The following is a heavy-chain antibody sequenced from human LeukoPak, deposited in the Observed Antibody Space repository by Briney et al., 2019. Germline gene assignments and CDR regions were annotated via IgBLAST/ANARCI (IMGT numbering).Heavy chain of an antibody. CDR3: ARGETAGYDFWSGYYSVLDPFGY. CDR1: GYTFTSYD. Sequence: ASVKVSCKASGYTFTSYDINWVRQASGQGLEWMGWMNPNSGNIGYAQKFQGRVTMTRNTSISTAYMELSSLRSEDTAVYYCARGETAGYDFWSGYYSVLDPFGYWGQGTLVTVSS. J-gene: IGHJ4*02. V-gene: IGHV1-8*01. D-gene: IGHD3-3*01. CDR2: MNPNSGNI.